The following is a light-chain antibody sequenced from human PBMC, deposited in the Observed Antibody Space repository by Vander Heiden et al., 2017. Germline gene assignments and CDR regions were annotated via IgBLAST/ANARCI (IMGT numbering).Light chain of an antibody. CDR3: QSYDSSLSGSV. CDR2: GNS. J-gene: IGLJ3*02. CDR1: SSNIGAGYD. Sequence: QSVLTQPPSVSGAPGQRVTISCTGSSSNIGAGYDVHWYQQLPGTAPKLLIYGNSNRPSGVPDRFSGSKSGTSAFLAITGLQAEEEADYYCQSYDSSLSGSVFGGGTKLTVL. V-gene: IGLV1-40*01.